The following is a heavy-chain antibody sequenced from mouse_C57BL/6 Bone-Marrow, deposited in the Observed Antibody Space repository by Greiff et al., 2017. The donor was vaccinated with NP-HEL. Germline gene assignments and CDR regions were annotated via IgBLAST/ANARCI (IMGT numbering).Heavy chain of an antibody. J-gene: IGHJ3*01. D-gene: IGHD1-1*01. CDR3: VRETLYGSSFAY. CDR2: IRSKSSNYAT. CDR1: GFTFNTYA. Sequence: EADGGLVQPKGSLKLSCAASGFTFNTYAMHWVRQAPGKGLAWVARIRSKSSNYATYYADSVKDRFTISRDDSQSMLYLQMNNLKTEDTAMYYCVRETLYGSSFAYWGQGTLVTVSA. V-gene: IGHV10-3*01.